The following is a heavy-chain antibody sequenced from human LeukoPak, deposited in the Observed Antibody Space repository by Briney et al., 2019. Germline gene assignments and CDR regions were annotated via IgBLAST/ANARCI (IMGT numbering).Heavy chain of an antibody. D-gene: IGHD3-22*01. CDR1: GGSISSYY. V-gene: IGHV4-59*01. J-gene: IGHJ5*02. Sequence: KPAETLSLTCTVSGGSISSYYWSWIRQPPGKGLEWIACFSYSGSTKYNPSLKSRVTISVDTSKNQLSLKLSSVTAADTAVYYCAREPGFDSSGYLNWFDPWGQGTLVTVSS. CDR3: AREPGFDSSGYLNWFDP. CDR2: FSYSGST.